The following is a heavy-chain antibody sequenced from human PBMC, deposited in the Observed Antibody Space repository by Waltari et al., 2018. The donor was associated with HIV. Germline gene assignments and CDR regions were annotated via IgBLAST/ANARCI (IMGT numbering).Heavy chain of an antibody. V-gene: IGHV4-34*01. J-gene: IGHJ6*01. CDR3: ARDSVPSFDYGDYYYYGIDV. CDR2: INHSGSS. Sequence: QVQLQQWGAGLLRPSETLSLTCAVYGGSFSGYYWSWIRQPPGKGLEWIGEINHSGSSNYNPSLKSRVTISVDTSKNQFSLRLRSVTAADTAVYYCARDSVPSFDYGDYYYYGIDVWSQGTTVTVSS. D-gene: IGHD4-17*01. CDR1: GGSFSGYY.